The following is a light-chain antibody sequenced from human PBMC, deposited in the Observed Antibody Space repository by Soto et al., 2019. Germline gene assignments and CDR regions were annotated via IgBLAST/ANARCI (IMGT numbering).Light chain of an antibody. V-gene: IGKV3-11*01. CDR1: QSVSRF. CDR3: QQRSNWPRT. J-gene: IGKJ1*01. CDR2: DTS. Sequence: EIVMTQSPATLSVSPGERVTLSCRASQSVSRFLAWYQQRPGQAPRLLIYDTSTRATGVPARFSGSGSGTDFTLTISSLEPEDFAVYYCQQRSNWPRTFGQGTKVEIK.